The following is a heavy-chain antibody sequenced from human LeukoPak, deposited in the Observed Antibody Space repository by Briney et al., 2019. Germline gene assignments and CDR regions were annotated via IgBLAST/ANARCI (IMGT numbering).Heavy chain of an antibody. J-gene: IGHJ4*02. Sequence: ASVKVSCKASGYTFTSYYMHWVRQAPGQGLERMGIINPSGGSTSYAQKFQGRVTMTRDTSTSTVYMELSSLRSEDTAVYYCARDPRYCSGGSCYFSGFDYWGQGTLVTVSS. CDR3: ARDPRYCSGGSCYFSGFDY. V-gene: IGHV1-46*01. CDR1: GYTFTSYY. CDR2: INPSGGST. D-gene: IGHD2-15*01.